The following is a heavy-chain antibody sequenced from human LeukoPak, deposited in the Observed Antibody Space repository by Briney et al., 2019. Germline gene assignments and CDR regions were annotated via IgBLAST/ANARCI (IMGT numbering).Heavy chain of an antibody. CDR1: GFTFNSYW. J-gene: IGHJ5*02. V-gene: IGHV3-7*01. Sequence: GSLRLSCAASGFTFNSYWMSWVCQAPGKGLEWVANIKQDGSEKYYVDSVKGRFTISRDNAKNSVYLQMNSLRAEDTAVYYCARDPPIYCGGDCYHPWGQGTLVTVSS. D-gene: IGHD2-21*02. CDR2: IKQDGSEK. CDR3: ARDPPIYCGGDCYHP.